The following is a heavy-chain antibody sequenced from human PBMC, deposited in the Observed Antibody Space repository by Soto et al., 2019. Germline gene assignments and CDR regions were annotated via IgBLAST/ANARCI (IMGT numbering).Heavy chain of an antibody. CDR3: ARALGGYFDSQAFDY. Sequence: EVQLVESGGGLVQPGGSLRLSCAASGFTFSSYWMSWVRQAPGKGLEWVANIKQDGSEKYYVDSVKGRFTISRDNAENSLYLQMNSLRAEDTAVYYCARALGGYFDSQAFDYWGQGTLVTVSS. J-gene: IGHJ4*02. CDR2: IKQDGSEK. V-gene: IGHV3-7*01. CDR1: GFTFSSYW. D-gene: IGHD3-9*01.